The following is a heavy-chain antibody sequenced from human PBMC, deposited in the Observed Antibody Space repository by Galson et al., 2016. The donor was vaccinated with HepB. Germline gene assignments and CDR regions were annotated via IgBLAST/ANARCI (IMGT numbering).Heavy chain of an antibody. Sequence: SLRLSCAASGFTFSGYSMSWVRQAPGKGLEWVSSITSYGSHIFYADSVMGRFTISRDNAKNALYLQMNRLRAEDTAEYYCAKESRPRGGRFASFLDGMKDTGYFDSWGQGTLSPSRQ. J-gene: IGHJ4*02. V-gene: IGHV3-21*04. CDR2: ITSYGSHI. CDR3: AKESRPRGGRFASFLDGMKDTGYFDS. D-gene: IGHD3-16*02. CDR1: GFTFSGYS.